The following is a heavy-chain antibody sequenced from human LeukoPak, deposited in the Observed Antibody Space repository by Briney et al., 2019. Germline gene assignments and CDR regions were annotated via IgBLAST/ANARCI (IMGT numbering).Heavy chain of an antibody. D-gene: IGHD3-10*01. CDR2: INHSGST. V-gene: IGHV4-34*01. CDR1: GGSFSGYY. Sequence: SETLSLTCAVYGGSFSGYYWSWIRQPPGKGLEWIGEINHSGSTNYNPSLKSRVTISVDTSKNQFSLKLSSVTAADTAVHYCARARTRLTMVRGVRYFDYWGQGTLVTVSS. J-gene: IGHJ4*02. CDR3: ARARTRLTMVRGVRYFDY.